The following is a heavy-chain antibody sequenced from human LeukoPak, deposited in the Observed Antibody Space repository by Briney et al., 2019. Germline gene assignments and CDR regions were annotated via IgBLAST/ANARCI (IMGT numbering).Heavy chain of an antibody. V-gene: IGHV3-33*01. CDR1: GFTFSSYG. CDR3: ARDYYDSSGYPGIGY. D-gene: IGHD3-22*01. J-gene: IGHJ4*02. Sequence: PGGSLRLSCAASGFTFSSYGMHWVRQAPGKGLEWVAVIWYDGSNKYYADSVKGRFTISKDNSKNTLYLQINSLRAEDTAVYYCARDYYDSSGYPGIGYWGQGTLVTVSS. CDR2: IWYDGSNK.